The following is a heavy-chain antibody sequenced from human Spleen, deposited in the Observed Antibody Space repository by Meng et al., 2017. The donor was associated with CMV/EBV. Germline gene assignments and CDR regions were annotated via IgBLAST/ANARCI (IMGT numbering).Heavy chain of an antibody. CDR1: GYTFTSYD. V-gene: IGHV1-8*02. Sequence: ASVKVSCKASGYTFTSYDINWVRQATGQGLEWMGWMNPNSGNTGYAQKFQGRGTMTTDTSITTTYMELSRLRSDDTAVYYCARGLRYFDPHDFDYWSQGTLVTVSS. D-gene: IGHD3-9*01. J-gene: IGHJ4*02. CDR3: ARGLRYFDPHDFDY. CDR2: MNPNSGNT.